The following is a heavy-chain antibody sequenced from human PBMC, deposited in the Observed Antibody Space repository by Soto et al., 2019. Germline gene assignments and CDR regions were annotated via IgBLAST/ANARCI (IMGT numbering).Heavy chain of an antibody. CDR1: GGSFSGYY. V-gene: IGHV4-34*01. Sequence: SETLSLTCAVYGGSFSGYYWSWIRQPPGKGLEWIGEINHSGSTNYNPSLKSRVTISVDTSKNQFSLKLSSVTAADTAVYYCSIGPIKYYYYYYYMDVWGKWTTVTVSS. CDR3: SIGPIKYYYYYYYMDV. CDR2: INHSGST. J-gene: IGHJ6*03.